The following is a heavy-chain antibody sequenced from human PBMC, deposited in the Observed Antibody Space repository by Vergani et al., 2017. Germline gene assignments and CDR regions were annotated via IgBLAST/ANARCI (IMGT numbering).Heavy chain of an antibody. D-gene: IGHD3-16*01. CDR1: GFTFSNYA. Sequence: EVQLLESGGGLVQPGGSLRLSCAASGFTFSNYAMSWVRQALGKGLEWVSTISGSGGSTYYADSVKGRFTISRDNSKNTLYLQTNSLRAEDTAVYYCAKDIRMSVAAFDIWGQGTMVTVSS. CDR2: ISGSGGST. V-gene: IGHV3-23*01. J-gene: IGHJ3*02. CDR3: AKDIRMSVAAFDI.